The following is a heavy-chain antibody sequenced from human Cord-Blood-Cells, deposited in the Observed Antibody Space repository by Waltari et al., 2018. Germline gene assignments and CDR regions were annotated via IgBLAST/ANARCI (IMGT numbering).Heavy chain of an antibody. D-gene: IGHD1-7*01. V-gene: IGHV1-2*02. J-gene: IGHJ4*02. CDR2: INPNSGGT. CDR1: GYTFTRYY. CDR3: ARNNGITGTIDY. Sequence: QVQLVQSGAEVQKPGASVKVSCRESGYTFTRYYIHWERQAPGQGLEWMGGINPNSGGTHQAKKFQGRVTMTRDTSISPAYMGLSRLRSDGTAVYYCARNNGITGTIDYWGQGTLVTVSS.